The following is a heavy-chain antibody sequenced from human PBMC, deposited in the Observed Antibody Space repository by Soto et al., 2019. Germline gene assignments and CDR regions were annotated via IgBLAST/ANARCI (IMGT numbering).Heavy chain of an antibody. Sequence: PSETLSLTCSVSGGSINNGMYYWSWIRQHPGKGLEWIGYIYYSGSTNYNPSLKSRVTISVDTSKNQFSLKLSSVTAADTAVYYCARRHGDFWGQGTLVTVSS. CDR1: GGSINNGMYY. CDR3: ARRHGDF. J-gene: IGHJ4*02. CDR2: IYYSGST. V-gene: IGHV4-61*01.